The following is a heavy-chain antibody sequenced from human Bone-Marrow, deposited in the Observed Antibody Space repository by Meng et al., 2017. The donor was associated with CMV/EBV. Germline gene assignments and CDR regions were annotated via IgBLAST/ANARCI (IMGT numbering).Heavy chain of an antibody. CDR2: ISFDGSNI. V-gene: IGHV3-30*03. J-gene: IGHJ4*02. CDR3: ATGSDWGSRFDY. Sequence: GGSLRLSCASPGFTFSDSGMHWVRQAPGKGLEWVSVISFDGSNIHYADSVKGRFTISRDNSKKTLYLQMNSLRGKDTAVDYCATGSDWGSRFDYWGQGTLVTVSS. D-gene: IGHD7-27*01. CDR1: GFTFSDSG.